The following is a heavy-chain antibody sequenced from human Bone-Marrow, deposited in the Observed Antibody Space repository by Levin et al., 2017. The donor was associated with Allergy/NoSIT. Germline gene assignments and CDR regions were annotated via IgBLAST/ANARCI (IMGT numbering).Heavy chain of an antibody. CDR2: LSSSDNTI. D-gene: IGHD2-2*01. CDR1: GFTFDNHY. Sequence: RGESLKISCAASGFTFDNHYMSWIRQAPGKGLEWISYLSSSDNTIYYADSVKGRFTISRDSAKNSLYLQMDYLRVEDTAVYYCARGVVPAAMLIGGNWFDPWGQGTLVIVSS. J-gene: IGHJ5*02. CDR3: ARGVVPAAMLIGGNWFDP. V-gene: IGHV3-11*01.